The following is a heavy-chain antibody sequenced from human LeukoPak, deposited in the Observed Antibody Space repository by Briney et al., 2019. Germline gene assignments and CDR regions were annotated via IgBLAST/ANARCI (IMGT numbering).Heavy chain of an antibody. CDR1: GGSFSGYY. Sequence: SETLSLTCAVYGGSFSGYYWSWIRQPPGKGLEWIGEINHSGSTNYNPSLKSRVTISVDTSKNQFSLKLSSVTAADTAVYYCARDGTIVRGVIIKGPTGYWGQGTLVTVSS. V-gene: IGHV4-34*01. J-gene: IGHJ4*02. CDR3: ARDGTIVRGVIIKGPTGY. D-gene: IGHD3-10*01. CDR2: INHSGST.